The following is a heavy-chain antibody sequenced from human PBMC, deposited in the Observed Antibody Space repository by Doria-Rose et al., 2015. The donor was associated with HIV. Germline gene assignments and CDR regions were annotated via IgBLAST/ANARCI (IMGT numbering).Heavy chain of an antibody. CDR2: IYTEDER. CDR3: ARIKSSRWYHKYYFYF. J-gene: IGHJ4*02. V-gene: IGHV2-26*01. Sequence: QVTLKESGPVLVKPTETLTLTCTVSGVSLSSPGMGVSWIRQPPGNALEWLAHIYTEDERSYKASLMSRLTISRRTSKSQVALTMTDMDPVDTATYYCARIKSSRWYHKYYFYFWGQGTLVIVSA. CDR1: GVSLSSPGMG. D-gene: IGHD6-13*01.